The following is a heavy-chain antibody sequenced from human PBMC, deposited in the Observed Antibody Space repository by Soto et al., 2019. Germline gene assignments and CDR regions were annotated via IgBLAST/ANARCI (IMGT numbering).Heavy chain of an antibody. CDR1: GGTFSTYT. V-gene: IGHV1-69*08. CDR3: AGDPDSHYNDSHASSYP. D-gene: IGHD3-22*01. Sequence: QVQLVQSGAEVKKPGSSVKVSCKASGGTFSTYTITWVRQAPGQGLEWMGRIIPIIGIINYAQKFQGRVTITADTSTGTAYMELTRLRSDDTAVYYCAGDPDSHYNDSHASSYPWGQGTLVTVSS. J-gene: IGHJ5*02. CDR2: IIPIIGII.